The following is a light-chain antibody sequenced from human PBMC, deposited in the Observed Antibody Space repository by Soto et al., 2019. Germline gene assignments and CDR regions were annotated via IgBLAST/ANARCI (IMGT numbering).Light chain of an antibody. Sequence: EIVLTQSPGTLSLSPGERATLSCRASQSVSSSYLAWYQQKPGQAPRLLLYGASSRATGIPDRFSGSGSGTDFTLTISRLEPEDFAVYYCQQYGSSQTLGQGTQVEIK. CDR2: GAS. CDR3: QQYGSSQT. J-gene: IGKJ1*01. CDR1: QSVSSSY. V-gene: IGKV3-20*01.